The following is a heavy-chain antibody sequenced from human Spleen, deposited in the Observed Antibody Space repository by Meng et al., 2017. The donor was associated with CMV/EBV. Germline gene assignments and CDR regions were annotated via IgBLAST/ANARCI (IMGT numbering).Heavy chain of an antibody. J-gene: IGHJ6*02. CDR1: GYTFIGYD. CDR2: INPKSGGT. CDR3: AKDIRLSSYYYGMDV. Sequence: ASVKVSCKASGYTFIGYDLHWVRQAPGQGLEWMGWINPKSGGTNYAQRFQGRVTMTRDTSISTVYMELSRLRSDDTAVYYCAKDIRLSSYYYGMDVWGQGTTVTVSS. D-gene: IGHD3-16*01. V-gene: IGHV1-2*02.